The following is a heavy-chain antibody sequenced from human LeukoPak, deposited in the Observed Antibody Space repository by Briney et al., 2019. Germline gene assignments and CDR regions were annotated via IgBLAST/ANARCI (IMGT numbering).Heavy chain of an antibody. CDR1: GGSISSSSYY. J-gene: IGHJ4*02. V-gene: IGHV4-39*07. CDR2: IYYSGST. CDR3: ARSPDYLWYFDY. D-gene: IGHD3-16*01. Sequence: SETLSLTCTVSGGSISSSSYYWGWIRQPPGKGLEWIGSIYYSGSTYYNPSLKSRVTMSVDTSKNQFSLKLSSVTAADTAVYYCARSPDYLWYFDYWGQGTLVTVSS.